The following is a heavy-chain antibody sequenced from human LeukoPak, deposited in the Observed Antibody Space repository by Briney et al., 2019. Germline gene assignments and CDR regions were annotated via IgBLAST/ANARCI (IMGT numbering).Heavy chain of an antibody. J-gene: IGHJ4*02. Sequence: GASVKVSCKASGYTLTELSMHWVRQAPGKGLEWMGGFDPEDGETIYAQKFQGRVTMTEDTSTDTAYMELSSLRSEDTAVYYCATFYDSSGYYGHDYWGQGTLVTVSS. CDR2: FDPEDGET. D-gene: IGHD3-22*01. CDR1: GYTLTELS. CDR3: ATFYDSSGYYGHDY. V-gene: IGHV1-24*01.